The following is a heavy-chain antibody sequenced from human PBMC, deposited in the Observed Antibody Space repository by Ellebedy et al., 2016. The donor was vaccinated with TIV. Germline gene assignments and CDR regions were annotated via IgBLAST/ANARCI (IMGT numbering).Heavy chain of an antibody. CDR2: IYPTGST. CDR3: AREGTDGYNYFDY. V-gene: IGHV4-4*07. CDR1: GGSNRSYY. Sequence: MPSETLSLTCTVSGGSNRSYYWSWIRQPAGKGLEWIGRIYPTGSTSYSPTLKSRITMSIDTSKNQVSLKLTSVTAADTAVYYCAREGTDGYNYFDYWGRGTLVTFSS. J-gene: IGHJ4*02. D-gene: IGHD5-24*01.